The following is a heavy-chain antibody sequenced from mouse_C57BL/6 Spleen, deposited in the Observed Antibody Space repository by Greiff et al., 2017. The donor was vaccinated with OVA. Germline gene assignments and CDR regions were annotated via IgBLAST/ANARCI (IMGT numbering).Heavy chain of an antibody. V-gene: IGHV2-2*01. CDR3: ARTGDYDGWFAY. J-gene: IGHJ3*01. D-gene: IGHD2-4*01. Sequence: VQLQQSGPGLVQPSQSLSITCTVSGFSLTSYGVHWVRQSPGKGLEWLGVIWSGGSTDYNAAFISRLSISKDNSKSQVFFKMNSLQADDTAIYYCARTGDYDGWFAYWGQGTLVTVSA. CDR2: IWSGGST. CDR1: GFSLTSYG.